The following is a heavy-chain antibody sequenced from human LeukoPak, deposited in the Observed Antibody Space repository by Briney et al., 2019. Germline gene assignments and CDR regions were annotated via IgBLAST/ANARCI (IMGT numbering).Heavy chain of an antibody. Sequence: GGSLRLSCAASGFTFSSYGMSWVRQAPGKGLEWVSAISGSGGSTYYADSVKGRFTISRDNSKNTLYLQTNSLRAEDTAIYYCAQGASWSAMAYMDVWGKGTAVTVSS. V-gene: IGHV3-23*01. CDR3: AQGASWSAMAYMDV. D-gene: IGHD5-18*01. CDR1: GFTFSSYG. CDR2: ISGSGGST. J-gene: IGHJ6*03.